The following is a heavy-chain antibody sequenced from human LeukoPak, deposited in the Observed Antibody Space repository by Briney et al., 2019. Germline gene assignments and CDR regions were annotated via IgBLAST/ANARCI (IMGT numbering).Heavy chain of an antibody. V-gene: IGHV4-34*01. CDR2: INHSGST. D-gene: IGHD5-24*01. J-gene: IGHJ4*02. Sequence: PSETLSLTCAVYGGSFSGYYWRWIRQPPGKGLEWIGEINHSGSTNNNPSLKSRVTISVDTAKNQISLKLSSVTAADAAVYFCEREVGPGTHNYYFDYWGQGTLVTVSS. CDR3: EREVGPGTHNYYFDY. CDR1: GGSFSGYY.